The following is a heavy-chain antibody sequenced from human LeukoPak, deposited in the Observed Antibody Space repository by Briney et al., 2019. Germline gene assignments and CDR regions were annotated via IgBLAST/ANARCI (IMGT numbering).Heavy chain of an antibody. CDR3: ARERRYCSSTSCYRPRLDY. V-gene: IGHV4-34*01. CDR2: INHSGST. Sequence: SETLSLTCAVYGGSFSGYYWSWIRQPPGKGLEWIGEINHSGSTNYNPSLKSRVTISVDTSKNQFSLKLSSVTAADTAVYYCARERRYCSSTSCYRPRLDYWGQGTLVTVSP. J-gene: IGHJ4*02. D-gene: IGHD2-2*01. CDR1: GGSFSGYY.